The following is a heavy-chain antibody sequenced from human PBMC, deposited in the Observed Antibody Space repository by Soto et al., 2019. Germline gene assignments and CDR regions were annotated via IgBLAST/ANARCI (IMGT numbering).Heavy chain of an antibody. Sequence: QVQLQESGPGRVKPSQTLSLTCTVSGGSISSGDYYWSWLRQPPGKGLEWIGYIYYSGSTYYNPSLKSRVTISVDTSKNQFSLKLSSVTAADTAVYYCAREETVAARLDSWGQGTLVTVSS. J-gene: IGHJ4*02. CDR3: AREETVAARLDS. D-gene: IGHD6-6*01. CDR2: IYYSGST. V-gene: IGHV4-30-4*01. CDR1: GGSISSGDYY.